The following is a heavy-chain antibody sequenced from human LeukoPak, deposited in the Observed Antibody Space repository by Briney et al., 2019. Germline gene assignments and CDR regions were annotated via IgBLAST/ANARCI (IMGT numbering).Heavy chain of an antibody. Sequence: PGGSLRLSCAASGFTFSDYSMNWVRPAPGKGLEWVSSISSSSSYIYYADSVKGRFTISRDNAKNSLYLQMNSLRAEDTAVYYCARDRGGLGWEFAFDIWGQGTMVTVSS. D-gene: IGHD1-26*01. CDR2: ISSSSSYI. CDR3: ARDRGGLGWEFAFDI. CDR1: GFTFSDYS. V-gene: IGHV3-21*01. J-gene: IGHJ3*02.